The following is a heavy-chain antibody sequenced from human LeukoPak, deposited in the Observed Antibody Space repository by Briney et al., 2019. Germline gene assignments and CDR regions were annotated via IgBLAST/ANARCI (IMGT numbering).Heavy chain of an antibody. CDR3: AREGVTVTGFDY. CDR2: ISYDGNNK. Sequence: PGGSLRLSCAASGVTFSSYTMHWVRQAPGKGLEWVAVISYDGNNKYYADSVKGRFTISRDNSKNTLYLQMNSLRPEDTAMYYCAREGVTVTGFDYWGQGTLVTVSS. J-gene: IGHJ4*02. V-gene: IGHV3-30-3*01. CDR1: GVTFSSYT. D-gene: IGHD4-11*01.